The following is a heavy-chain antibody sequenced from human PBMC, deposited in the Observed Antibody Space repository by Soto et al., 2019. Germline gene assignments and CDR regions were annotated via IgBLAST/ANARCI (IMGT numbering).Heavy chain of an antibody. CDR3: ALTRRSSLLEVAGPGFEY. CDR1: GFNFGVFG. Sequence: QPGGSLRLSCAASGFNFGVFGIHWVRQAPGKGLEWLSVLSYEGSEEYYADSVRGRFTISRDNSKNMLFLQMDSLRVDDTGVYYCALTRRSSLLEVAGPGFEYWGQGTLVTVSS. D-gene: IGHD6-19*01. CDR2: LSYEGSEE. J-gene: IGHJ4*02. V-gene: IGHV3-30*03.